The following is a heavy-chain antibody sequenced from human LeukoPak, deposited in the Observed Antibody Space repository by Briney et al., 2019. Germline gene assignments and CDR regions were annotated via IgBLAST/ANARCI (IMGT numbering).Heavy chain of an antibody. CDR3: ARGGGYSYGPEYFQH. D-gene: IGHD5-18*01. CDR2: IIPIFGTA. J-gene: IGHJ1*01. V-gene: IGHV1-69*13. CDR1: GGTFSSYA. Sequence: LVKVSCKASGGTFSSYAISWVRQAPGQGPEWMGGIIPIFGTANYAQKFQGRVTITADESTSTAYMELSSLRSEDTAAYYCARGGGYSYGPEYFQHWGQGTLVTVSS.